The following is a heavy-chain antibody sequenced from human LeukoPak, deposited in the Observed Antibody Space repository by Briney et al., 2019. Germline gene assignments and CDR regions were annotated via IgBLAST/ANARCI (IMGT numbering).Heavy chain of an antibody. CDR2: IIPIFGTA. D-gene: IGHD4-11*01. V-gene: IGHV1-69*01. Sequence: SVKVSCKASGGTFSSYAISWVRQAPGQGLEWMGGIIPIFGTANYAQKFQGRVTITADESTSTAYMELSSLRSEDTAVYYCARVGTTVTPKGDYYMDVWGKGTTVTVSS. CDR3: ARVGTTVTPKGDYYMDV. CDR1: GGTFSSYA. J-gene: IGHJ6*03.